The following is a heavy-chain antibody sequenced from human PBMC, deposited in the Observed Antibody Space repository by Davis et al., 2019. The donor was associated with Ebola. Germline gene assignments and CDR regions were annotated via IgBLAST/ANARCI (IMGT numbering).Heavy chain of an antibody. J-gene: IGHJ6*02. CDR1: GGSISSHY. V-gene: IGHV4-59*11. Sequence: PSETLSLTCTVSGGSISSHYWSWIRQPPGKGLEWIGYIYYSGSTNYNPSLKSRVTISVDTSKNQFSLKLSSVTAADTAVYYCARDLAVRYYYYGMDVWGQGTTVTVSS. CDR3: ARDLAVRYYYYGMDV. CDR2: IYYSGST. D-gene: IGHD4-23*01.